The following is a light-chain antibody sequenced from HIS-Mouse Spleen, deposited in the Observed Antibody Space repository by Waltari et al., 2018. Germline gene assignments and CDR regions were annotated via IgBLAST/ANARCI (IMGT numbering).Light chain of an antibody. CDR3: CSYAGSSPYVV. V-gene: IGLV2-23*01. CDR2: EGS. Sequence: QSALTQPASVSGSPGQSITLSCTGTSSYVGSYNLVSWYQQHPGKAPKLMIYEGSKRPSGVSNRFSGSKSGNTASLTISGLQAEDEADYYCCSYAGSSPYVVFGGGTKLTVL. CDR1: SSYVGSYNL. J-gene: IGLJ2*01.